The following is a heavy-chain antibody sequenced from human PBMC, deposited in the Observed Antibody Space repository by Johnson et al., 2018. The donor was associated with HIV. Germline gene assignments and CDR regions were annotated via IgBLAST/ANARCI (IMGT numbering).Heavy chain of an antibody. CDR3: ARRYLTTCYSSCAFDI. D-gene: IGHD2-2*02. V-gene: IGHV3-64*01. CDR2: ISGNGGST. J-gene: IGHJ3*02. Sequence: VQLVESGGGLVQPGGSLRLSCAPSGFSFSSFAMHWVRQAPGKGLEYVSTISGNGGSTYYTNSVKGRFTISRDNSKNTLYLQMGSLRTEDMAVYYCARRYLTTCYSSCAFDIWGQGTMVAVSS. CDR1: GFSFSSFA.